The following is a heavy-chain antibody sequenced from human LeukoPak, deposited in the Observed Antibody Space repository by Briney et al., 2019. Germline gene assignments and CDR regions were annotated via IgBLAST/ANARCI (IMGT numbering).Heavy chain of an antibody. CDR1: GYSFAGYY. J-gene: IGHJ4*02. V-gene: IGHV1-2*02. CDR2: RNPANGVT. CDR3: ARDPSGHSSGYPFDY. Sequence: GASVKVSCKSSGYSFAGYYMQWVRQAPGQVPEWMGWRNPANGVTNYARKFQGRVTLTSDTSISTAYMELSRLTSDGTAVYYCARDPSGHSSGYPFDYWGQGTVVTVSS. D-gene: IGHD3-22*01.